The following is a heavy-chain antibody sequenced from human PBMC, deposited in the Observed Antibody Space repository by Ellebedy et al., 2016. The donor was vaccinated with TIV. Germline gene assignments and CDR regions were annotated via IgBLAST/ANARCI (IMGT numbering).Heavy chain of an antibody. CDR3: AREAGEYKSASGRYSQWMYYFDY. D-gene: IGHD3-10*01. CDR2: IYYSGDT. J-gene: IGHJ4*02. CDR1: GGSISRSSYY. V-gene: IGHV4-39*07. Sequence: SETLSLTCTVSGGSISRSSYYWGWIRQRPGRGLEWLGNIYYSGDTDYNPSLKRRVTFSVDTSKNQFSMNLYSLTAADTAVYFFAREAGEYKSASGRYSQWMYYFDYWGQGTLVIVSS.